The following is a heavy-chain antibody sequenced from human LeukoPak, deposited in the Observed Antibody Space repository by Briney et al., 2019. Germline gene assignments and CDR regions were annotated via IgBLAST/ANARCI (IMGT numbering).Heavy chain of an antibody. J-gene: IGHJ3*02. CDR2: IYYSGST. V-gene: IGHV4-39*01. CDR1: GGSISSSSYY. Sequence: SETLSLTCTVSGGSISSSSYYWGWIRQPPGKGLEWIGSIYYSGSTYYNPSLKSRVTISVDTSKNQFSLKLSSVTAADTAVYYCARHRGYSYGYSAFDIWGQGTMVTVSS. CDR3: ARHRGYSYGYSAFDI. D-gene: IGHD5-18*01.